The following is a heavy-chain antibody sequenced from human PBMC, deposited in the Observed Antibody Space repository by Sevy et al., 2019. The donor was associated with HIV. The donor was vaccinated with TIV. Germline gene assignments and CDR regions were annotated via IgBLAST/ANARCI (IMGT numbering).Heavy chain of an antibody. J-gene: IGHJ4*02. CDR2: INPNSGGT. CDR1: GYTFTGYY. CDR3: ATARDYYDSSGYHPQGFDY. V-gene: IGHV1-2*02. D-gene: IGHD3-22*01. Sequence: ASVKVSCKASGYTFTGYYMHWVRQAPGQGLEWMGWINPNSGGTNYEQKFQGRVTMTRDTSISTAYMELSRLRSDDTAVYYCATARDYYDSSGYHPQGFDYRGQGTLVTVSS.